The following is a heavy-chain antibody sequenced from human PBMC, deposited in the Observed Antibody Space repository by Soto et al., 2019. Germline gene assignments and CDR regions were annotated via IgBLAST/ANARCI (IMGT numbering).Heavy chain of an antibody. CDR3: ARLWFGEPVDY. V-gene: IGHV4-59*08. Sequence: SETLSLTCTVSGGSIISYYLSWIRQPPGKGLEWIGYIYYSGSTNYNPSLKSRVTISVDTSKNQFSLKLSSVTAADTAVYYCARLWFGEPVDYWGQGTLVTVSS. CDR1: GGSIISYY. D-gene: IGHD3-10*01. CDR2: IYYSGST. J-gene: IGHJ4*02.